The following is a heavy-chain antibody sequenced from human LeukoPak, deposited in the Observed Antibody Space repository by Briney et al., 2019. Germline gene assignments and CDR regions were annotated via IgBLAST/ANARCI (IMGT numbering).Heavy chain of an antibody. J-gene: IGHJ4*02. CDR1: GYTFTSYG. Sequence: ASVKVSCKASGYTFTSYGISWVRQAPGQGLEWMGWISAYNGNTNYAQKLQGRVTMTTDTSTSTAYMELRSLRSDDTAVYYCARDQGYSRSLYYFDYWGQGTLVTVSS. CDR3: ARDQGYSRSLYYFDY. V-gene: IGHV1-18*01. D-gene: IGHD6-13*01. CDR2: ISAYNGNT.